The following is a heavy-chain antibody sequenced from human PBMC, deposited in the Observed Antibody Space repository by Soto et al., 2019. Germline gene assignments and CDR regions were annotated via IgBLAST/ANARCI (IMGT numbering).Heavy chain of an antibody. J-gene: IGHJ1*01. CDR1: GFTLSKAW. V-gene: IGHV3-15*07. Sequence: EVQVVESGGGLVKPGGSLRLSCATSGFTLSKAWMNWVRQAPGIGLEWVGRIRSTTDGGTTDYAAPVKGRFTISRDDSKNTLYLQMNSLKTEDTAVYYCVTDQGYFQHWGQGTLVTVSS. CDR3: VTDQGYFQH. CDR2: IRSTTDGGTT. D-gene: IGHD6-13*01.